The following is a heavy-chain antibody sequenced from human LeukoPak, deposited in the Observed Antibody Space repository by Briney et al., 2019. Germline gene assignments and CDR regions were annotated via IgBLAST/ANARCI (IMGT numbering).Heavy chain of an antibody. CDR1: GYTFTSYY. D-gene: IGHD6-6*01. V-gene: IGHV1-46*01. Sequence: ASVKVSCKASGYTFTSYYMHWVRQAPGQGLEWMGIINPSGGSTSYAQKFQGRVTITADESTSTAYMELTSLRSEDTAVYYCASEEQLVEGLSGYYMDVWGKGTTVTVSS. J-gene: IGHJ6*03. CDR3: ASEEQLVEGLSGYYMDV. CDR2: INPSGGST.